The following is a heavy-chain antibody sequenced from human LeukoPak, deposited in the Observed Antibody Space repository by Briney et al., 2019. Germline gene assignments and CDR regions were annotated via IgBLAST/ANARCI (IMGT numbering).Heavy chain of an antibody. J-gene: IGHJ4*02. V-gene: IGHV3-7*01. CDR3: ATGGGWYFDY. D-gene: IGHD6-19*01. Sequence: GGSLRLSCAASGFTFSNYWMNWVRQAPGQGLEWVACIWQDGSENYYVDSVKGRFTMSRDNAKNSLYVQMNGLRVEDTAGYYCATGGGWYFDYWGQGALITASS. CDR1: GFTFSNYW. CDR2: IWQDGSEN.